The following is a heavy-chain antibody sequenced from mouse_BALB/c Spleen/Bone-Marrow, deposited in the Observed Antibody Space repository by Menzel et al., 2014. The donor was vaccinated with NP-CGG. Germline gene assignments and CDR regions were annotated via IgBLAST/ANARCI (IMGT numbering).Heavy chain of an antibody. CDR3: ARRRAFIXTVVDYFDV. D-gene: IGHD1-1*01. CDR2: IYPGDGDS. J-gene: IGHJ1*01. Sequence: QVQLQQPGPELVKPGASVKISCKASGYVFSNSWMNWVKQRPGEGLEWIGRIYPGDGDSNYNGKFKGKATLTADNSSXTAYLQLSSLTSVDSAVYFCARRRAFIXTVVDYFDVWGAXTXVTVSS. CDR1: GYVFSNSW. V-gene: IGHV1-82*01.